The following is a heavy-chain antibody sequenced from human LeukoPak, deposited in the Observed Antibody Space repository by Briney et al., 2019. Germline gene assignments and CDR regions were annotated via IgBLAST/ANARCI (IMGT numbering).Heavy chain of an antibody. D-gene: IGHD4-11*01. V-gene: IGHV3-30-3*01. Sequence: PGRSLRLSCAASGFTFSSYAMHWVRQAPGKGLEWVAVISYDGSNKYYADSVKGRFTISRDNSKNTLYLQMNSLRAEDTAVYYCSHYTVTTGRDYWGQGTLVTVSS. CDR3: SHYTVTTGRDY. CDR2: ISYDGSNK. CDR1: GFTFSSYA. J-gene: IGHJ4*02.